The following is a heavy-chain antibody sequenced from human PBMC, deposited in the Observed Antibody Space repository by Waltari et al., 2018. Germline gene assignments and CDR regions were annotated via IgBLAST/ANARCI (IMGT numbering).Heavy chain of an antibody. D-gene: IGHD3-3*01. CDR1: GFTFSRFA. V-gene: IGHV3-48*03. Sequence: EVQIVESGGGLVQPGGSLRLSCEVTGFTFSRFAMHGVRQAPGKGLEWLSGVSESGDYRYYADSVKGRFTISRDNAKSSLSLHMSSLRDENTAVYYCARGRSIFGVPVEASYLDYWGQGSLVTVSP. J-gene: IGHJ4*02. CDR2: VSESGDYR. CDR3: ARGRSIFGVPVEASYLDY.